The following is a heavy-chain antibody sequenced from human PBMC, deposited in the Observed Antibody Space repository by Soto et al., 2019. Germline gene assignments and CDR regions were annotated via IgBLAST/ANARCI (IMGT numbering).Heavy chain of an antibody. D-gene: IGHD2-8*02. CDR2: INHSGST. CDR1: GGSFSGYY. J-gene: IGHJ4*02. Sequence: QVQLQQWGAGLWKPSETLSLICAVYGGSFSGYYWTWIRQPPGTGLEWIGEINHSGSTNYNPSLKSRVTISVDTSKNQFSLKLTSVTAADTAVYYCARDKITGLFDYWGQGTVVTVSS. CDR3: ARDKITGLFDY. V-gene: IGHV4-34*01.